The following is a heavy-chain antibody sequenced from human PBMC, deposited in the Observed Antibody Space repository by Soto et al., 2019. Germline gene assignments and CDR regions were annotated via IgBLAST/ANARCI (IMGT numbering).Heavy chain of an antibody. V-gene: IGHV1-2*02. CDR3: AXVGSNPGGYYYYYGMDV. CDR1: GYTFTGYY. Sequence: ASVKVSCKASGYTFTGYYMHWVRQAPGQGLEWMGWINPNSGGTNYAQKFQGRVTMTRDTSISTAYMELSRLRSDDTAVYYCAXVGSNPGGYYYYYGMDVWGQGTTVTVSS. J-gene: IGHJ6*02. D-gene: IGHD3-10*01. CDR2: INPNSGGT.